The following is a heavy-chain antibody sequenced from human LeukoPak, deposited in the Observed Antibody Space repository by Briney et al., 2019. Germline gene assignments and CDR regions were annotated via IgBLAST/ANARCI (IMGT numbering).Heavy chain of an antibody. CDR2: MNPNSGNT. Sequence: ASVKVSCKASGYTFTSYDINWVRPATGQGLEWMGWMNPNSGNTGYAQKFQGRVTMTRNTSISTAYMELSSLRSEDTAVYYCARSIRSYYDFWSGPYGMDVWGQGTTVTVSS. D-gene: IGHD3-3*01. CDR1: GYTFTSYD. V-gene: IGHV1-8*01. J-gene: IGHJ6*02. CDR3: ARSIRSYYDFWSGPYGMDV.